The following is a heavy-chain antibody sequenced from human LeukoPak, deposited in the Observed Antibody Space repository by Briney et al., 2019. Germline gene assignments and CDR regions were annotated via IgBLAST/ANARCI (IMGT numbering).Heavy chain of an antibody. Sequence: GASVKVSCKASGYTLTAYYMRWVRQAPGQGLEWMGWINPNSGGTNYAQKFQGRVTMTRDTSISTAYMELSRLRSDDTAVYYCARELGYDSSGSKSDYWGQGTLVTVSS. D-gene: IGHD3-22*01. CDR1: GYTLTAYY. J-gene: IGHJ4*02. CDR2: INPNSGGT. V-gene: IGHV1-2*02. CDR3: ARELGYDSSGSKSDY.